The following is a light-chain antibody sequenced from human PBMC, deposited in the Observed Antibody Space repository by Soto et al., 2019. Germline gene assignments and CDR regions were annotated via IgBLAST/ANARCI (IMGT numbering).Light chain of an antibody. CDR3: QQYKNYPRT. CDR1: QSVSSSY. V-gene: IGKV3-20*01. CDR2: GAS. J-gene: IGKJ1*01. Sequence: EIVLTQSPGTLSLSPGERATLSCRASQSVSSSYLAWYQQKPGQAPRLLIYGASNLASGIPDRFSGSGSGTDFTLTISSLQSEDFAIYYCQQYKNYPRTFGQGTKVDIK.